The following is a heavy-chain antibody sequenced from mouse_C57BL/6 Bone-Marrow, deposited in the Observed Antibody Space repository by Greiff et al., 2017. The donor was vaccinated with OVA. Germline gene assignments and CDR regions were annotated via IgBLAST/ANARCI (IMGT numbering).Heavy chain of an antibody. CDR1: GFSFNTYA. CDR3: VAWFAY. Sequence: EVMLVESGGGLVQPKGSLKLSCAASGFSFNTYAMNWVRQAPGKGLEWVARISSKSNNYATYYAVSVKYRFTISRDDSDSMLYLQMNNLKTEDTAMYCCVAWFAYWGQGTLVTVSA. V-gene: IGHV10-1*01. CDR2: ISSKSNNYAT. J-gene: IGHJ3*01.